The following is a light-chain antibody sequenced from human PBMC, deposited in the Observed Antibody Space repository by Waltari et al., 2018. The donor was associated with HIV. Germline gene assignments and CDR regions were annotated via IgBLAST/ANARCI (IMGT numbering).Light chain of an antibody. CDR3: SSYTGSTTLQWV. V-gene: IGLV2-14*03. CDR2: DVF. J-gene: IGLJ3*02. CDR1: SSDVGAFKF. Sequence: QSALTQPPSASGSPGQSVSISCTGASSDVGAFKFVSWYQQHPGKAPKLIIYDVFFRPPGISNRFSGSKSGNTASLSISGLQAEDEADYYCSSYTGSTTLQWVFGGGTTLTVL.